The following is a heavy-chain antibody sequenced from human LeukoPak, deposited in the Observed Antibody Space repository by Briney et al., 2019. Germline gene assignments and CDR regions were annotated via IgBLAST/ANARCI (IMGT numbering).Heavy chain of an antibody. J-gene: IGHJ4*01. D-gene: IGHD3-3*01. V-gene: IGHV4-61*02. CDR2: IYTSGRT. CDR3: ARDNPDAWSGYYFEN. Sequence: SETLSLTCTVSGGSINNTSDYWSWNRQPAGKGLEWIGRIYTSGRTNYNPSLRSRVSISVDTSKNQFSLNLRSVTAADTAVYYCARDNPDAWSGYYFENWGHGTLVTVSS. CDR1: GGSINNTSDY.